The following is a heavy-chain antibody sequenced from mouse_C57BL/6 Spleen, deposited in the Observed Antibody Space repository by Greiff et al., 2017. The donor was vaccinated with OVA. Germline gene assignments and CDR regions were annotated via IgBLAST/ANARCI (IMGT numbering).Heavy chain of an antibody. J-gene: IGHJ3*01. CDR3: ARPGGYDVPWFAY. Sequence: EVHLVESGGGLVKPGGSLKLSCAASGFTFSSYTMSWVRQTPEKRLEWVATISGGGGNTYYPDSVKGRFTISRDNAKNTLYLQMSSLRSEDTALYYCARPGGYDVPWFAYWGQGTLVTVSA. V-gene: IGHV5-9*01. CDR2: ISGGGGNT. CDR1: GFTFSSYT. D-gene: IGHD2-2*01.